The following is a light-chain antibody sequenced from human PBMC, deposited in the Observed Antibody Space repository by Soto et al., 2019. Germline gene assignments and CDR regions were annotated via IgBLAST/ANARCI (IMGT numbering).Light chain of an antibody. CDR3: QKTLSFPPT. J-gene: IGKJ1*01. CDR2: TKS. V-gene: IGKV1-39*01. CDR1: QSISYY. Sequence: DLQMTQSPSSLSASLGDRVTITCRASQSISYYLNWYQQKTGRAPRLLIYTKSSLQSGVPSKLSGSASGTDLNLTISSLQPEDFATYYCQKTLSFPPTCGQGTKVDIK.